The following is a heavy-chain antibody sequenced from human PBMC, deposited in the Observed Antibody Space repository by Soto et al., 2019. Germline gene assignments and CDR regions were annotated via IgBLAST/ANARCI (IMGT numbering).Heavy chain of an antibody. J-gene: IGHJ4*02. CDR1: GFTFSSYG. CDR3: ARAGSGASSFFDY. D-gene: IGHD6-19*01. CDR2: IWYDGSNK. Sequence: QVQLVESGGGVVQPGRSLRLSCAASGFTFSSYGMHWVRQAPGKGLEWVAVIWYDGSNKYYADSVKGRFTISRDNSKNTLYLQMNSLRAEDTAVYYCARAGSGASSFFDYWGQGTLVTVSS. V-gene: IGHV3-33*01.